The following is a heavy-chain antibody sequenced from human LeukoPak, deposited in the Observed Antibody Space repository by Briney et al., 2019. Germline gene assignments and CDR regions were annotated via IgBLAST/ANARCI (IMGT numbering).Heavy chain of an antibody. Sequence: GGSLRLSCAASGFTFSSYAMSWVRQAPGKGLEWVSAISGSGGSTYYADSVKGRFTISRDNSKNTLYLQMNSLRAEDTAVYYCANRVGYCSGGSCYSAGAYFDYWGQGTLVTVSS. CDR1: GFTFSSYA. CDR3: ANRVGYCSGGSCYSAGAYFDY. CDR2: ISGSGGST. V-gene: IGHV3-23*01. D-gene: IGHD2-15*01. J-gene: IGHJ4*02.